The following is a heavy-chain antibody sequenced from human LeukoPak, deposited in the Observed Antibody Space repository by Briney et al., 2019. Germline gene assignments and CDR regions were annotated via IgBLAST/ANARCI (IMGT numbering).Heavy chain of an antibody. D-gene: IGHD6-6*01. J-gene: IGHJ5*02. CDR1: GFTFSSYS. Sequence: GGSLRLSCAASGFTFSSYSMNWVRQAPGKGLEWVSYISSSSSTIYYADSVKGRFTISRDNAKNSLYLQMNSLRAEDTAVCYCARGGSIPARPGIDFAPGGQGTLVTVPS. V-gene: IGHV3-48*04. CDR2: ISSSSSTI. CDR3: ARGGSIPARPGIDFAP.